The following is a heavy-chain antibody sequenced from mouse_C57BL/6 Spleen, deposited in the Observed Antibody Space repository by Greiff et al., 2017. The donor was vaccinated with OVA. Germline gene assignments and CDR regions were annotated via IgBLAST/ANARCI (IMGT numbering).Heavy chain of an antibody. V-gene: IGHV1-61*01. CDR1: GYTFTSYW. CDR3: ARWEGWFAY. CDR2: IYPSDSET. J-gene: IGHJ3*01. D-gene: IGHD4-1*01. Sequence: QVQLQQPGAELVRPGSSVKLSCKASGYTFTSYWMDWVKQRPGQGLEWIGNIYPSDSETHYNQKFKDKATLTGDKSSSTACMQLSSLTSEDSAVYYCARWEGWFAYWGQGTLVTVSA.